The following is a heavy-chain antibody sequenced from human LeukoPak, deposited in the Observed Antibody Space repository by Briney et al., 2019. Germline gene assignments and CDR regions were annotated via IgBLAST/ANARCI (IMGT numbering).Heavy chain of an antibody. CDR3: ARQGYCSSTSCRYYYYYGMDV. Sequence: ASVKVSCKASGYTFTSYDINWVRQATGQGLEWMGWMNPNSGNTGYAQKFQGRVTMTRNTSISTAYMELSSLRSEDTAVYYCARQGYCSSTSCRYYYYYGMDVWGQGTTVTVSS. CDR2: MNPNSGNT. D-gene: IGHD2-2*01. CDR1: GYTFTSYD. J-gene: IGHJ6*02. V-gene: IGHV1-8*01.